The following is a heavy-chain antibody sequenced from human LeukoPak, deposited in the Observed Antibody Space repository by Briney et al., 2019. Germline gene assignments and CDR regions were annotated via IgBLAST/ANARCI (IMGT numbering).Heavy chain of an antibody. V-gene: IGHV4-31*01. CDR2: IYYSGRT. J-gene: IGHJ6*02. CDR1: GRPISSGGYY. D-gene: IGHD3-3*01. Sequence: SETLSLTCCVSGRPISSGGYYWSWMRQPPGKGLECIGHIYYSGRTYHNPSLKSPVTISVDTSKNQFSLKLGPVTAADTAVYYCARDNIVGDFWSGYSRAGGRDVWGQGTTVTVSS. CDR3: ARDNIVGDFWSGYSRAGGRDV.